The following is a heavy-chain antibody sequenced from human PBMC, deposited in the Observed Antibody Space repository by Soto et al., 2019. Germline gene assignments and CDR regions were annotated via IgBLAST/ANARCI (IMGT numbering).Heavy chain of an antibody. CDR3: AKGAGYSGYDFYYYYGMDV. CDR2: ISYDGSNK. D-gene: IGHD5-12*01. Sequence: GGSLRLSCAASGFTFSSYGMHWVRQAPGKGLEWVAVISYDGSNKYYADSVKGRFTISRDNSKNTLYLQMNSLRAEDTAVYYCAKGAGYSGYDFYYYYGMDVWGQGTTVTVSS. V-gene: IGHV3-30*18. CDR1: GFTFSSYG. J-gene: IGHJ6*02.